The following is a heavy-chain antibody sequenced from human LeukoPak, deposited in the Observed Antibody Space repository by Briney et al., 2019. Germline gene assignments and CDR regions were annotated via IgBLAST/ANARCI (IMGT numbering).Heavy chain of an antibody. J-gene: IGHJ6*02. D-gene: IGHD4-17*01. CDR3: ARLEKTYGDRYYYYYGMDV. CDR1: GGSISSGAYY. Sequence: SETLFLTCTVSGGSISSGAYYWSWIRQHPGKGLEWIGYIYYSGSTYYNPSLKSRVTISVDTSKNQFPLKLSSVTAADTAVYYCARLEKTYGDRYYYYYGMDVWGQGTTVTVSS. V-gene: IGHV4-31*03. CDR2: IYYSGST.